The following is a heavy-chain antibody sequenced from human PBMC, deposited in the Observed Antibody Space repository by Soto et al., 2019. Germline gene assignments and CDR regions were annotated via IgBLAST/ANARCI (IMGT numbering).Heavy chain of an antibody. CDR3: ARAGRAVDFDY. CDR2: IHHSGST. CDR1: GDSISNNNW. Sequence: SSETLSLTCVVSGDSISNNNWWSWVRQPPGKGLEWIGEIHHSGSTNYNPSLKSRVTISLDKSKNEFSLKASSVTAADTAVYYCARAGRAVDFDYWGQGALVTVS. D-gene: IGHD6-19*01. V-gene: IGHV4-4*02. J-gene: IGHJ4*02.